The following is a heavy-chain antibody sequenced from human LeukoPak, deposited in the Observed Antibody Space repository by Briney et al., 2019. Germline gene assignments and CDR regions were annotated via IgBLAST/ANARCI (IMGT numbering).Heavy chain of an antibody. CDR1: GFTFSYYS. J-gene: IGHJ5*01. CDR2: ISGTSKYI. Sequence: PGGSLRLSCAASGFTFSYYSMNWVRQAPGKGLEWFSSISGTSKYIFYVDSVKGRFTVSRDNATNSLYLQMDSVRADDTAVYYCAREGLPSVIGFASWGQGTLVTVSS. V-gene: IGHV3-21*01. CDR3: AREGLPSVIGFAS.